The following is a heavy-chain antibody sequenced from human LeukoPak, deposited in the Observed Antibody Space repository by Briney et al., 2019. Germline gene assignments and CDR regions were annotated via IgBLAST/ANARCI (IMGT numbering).Heavy chain of an antibody. Sequence: GESLKISCKGSGYSFTSYWIGWVRQMPGKGLEWMGIIYPGDSDTRYSPSFQGQVTISADKSISTAYLQWSSLRASDTAMYYCARPVRKMTVSSGWYSPSWYFDYWGQGTLVTVSS. D-gene: IGHD6-19*01. CDR3: ARPVRKMTVSSGWYSPSWYFDY. J-gene: IGHJ4*02. V-gene: IGHV5-51*01. CDR2: IYPGDSDT. CDR1: GYSFTSYW.